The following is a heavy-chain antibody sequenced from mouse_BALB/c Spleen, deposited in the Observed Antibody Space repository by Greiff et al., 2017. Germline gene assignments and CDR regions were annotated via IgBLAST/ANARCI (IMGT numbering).Heavy chain of an antibody. J-gene: IGHJ3*01. CDR3: SREQYGNYMAY. D-gene: IGHD2-10*02. CDR1: GFSLTGYG. V-gene: IGHV2-6-7*01. Sequence: VQLQKSGPGLVAPSQSLSITCTASGFSLTGYGVNWVRQPPGKGLEWLGIIWGDGSTDYNSAINTRLSISKDNTKSQVFLKMNSLQTDDTARYYCSREQYGNYMAYWGQGTLVTVSA. CDR2: IWGDGST.